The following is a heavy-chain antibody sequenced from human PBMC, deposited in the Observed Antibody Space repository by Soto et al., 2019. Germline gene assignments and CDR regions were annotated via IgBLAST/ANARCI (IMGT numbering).Heavy chain of an antibody. D-gene: IGHD6-25*01. CDR3: AGQTFTIAAASYGRSNWFDP. V-gene: IGHV4-39*01. CDR2: IYFTGNT. Sequence: PSETLSLTCSASGGSITSSSHFWGWVRQPPGKGLEWIGTIYFTGNTYYTPSLKSRRTMSIDTSKNEFSLRLNSVTAADTAVYYCAGQTFTIAAASYGRSNWFDPRGPGTLVTVSS. CDR1: GGSITSSSHF. J-gene: IGHJ5*02.